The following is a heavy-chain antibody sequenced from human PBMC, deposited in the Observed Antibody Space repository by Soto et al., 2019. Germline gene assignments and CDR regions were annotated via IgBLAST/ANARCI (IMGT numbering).Heavy chain of an antibody. CDR3: ATKVEYGSSGWYKPFDY. Sequence: GGSLRLSCAASGFTFSSYGMHWVRQAPGKGLEWVAVISYDGSNKYYADSVKGRFTISRDNSKNTLYLQMNSLRAEDTAVYYCATKVEYGSSGWYKPFDYWGQGTLVTVSS. CDR2: ISYDGSNK. D-gene: IGHD6-19*01. CDR1: GFTFSSYG. J-gene: IGHJ4*02. V-gene: IGHV3-30*03.